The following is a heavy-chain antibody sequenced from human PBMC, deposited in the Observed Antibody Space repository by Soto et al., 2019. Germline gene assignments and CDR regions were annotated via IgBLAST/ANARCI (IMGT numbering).Heavy chain of an antibody. V-gene: IGHV4-39*01. CDR2: IHYSGST. J-gene: IGHJ4*01. CDR1: GASISSSSYY. D-gene: IGHD6-19*01. CDR3: ARYSTGWYDYFDY. Sequence: SATLSLTCIVSGASISSSSYYWGWIRQPPGKGLEWIGTIHYSGSTYYNSSLKSRVTISVDLSKNQFFMRLSSVTATDTSVYYCARYSTGWYDYFDYWGHGTLVTVS.